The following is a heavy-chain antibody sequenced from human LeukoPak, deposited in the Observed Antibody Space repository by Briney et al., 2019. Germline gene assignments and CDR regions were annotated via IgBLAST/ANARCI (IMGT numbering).Heavy chain of an antibody. J-gene: IGHJ5*02. CDR2: IWYDGSNK. V-gene: IGHV3-33*01. CDR1: GFTFSSYG. CDR3: ARDQGSGWYGAQNWFDP. Sequence: PGGSLRLSCAASGFTFSSYGMHWVRQAPGKGLEWVAVIWYDGSNKYYADSVKGRFTISRDNSKNTLYLQMNSLRAEDTAVYYCARDQGSGWYGAQNWFDPWGQGTLVTVSS. D-gene: IGHD6-19*01.